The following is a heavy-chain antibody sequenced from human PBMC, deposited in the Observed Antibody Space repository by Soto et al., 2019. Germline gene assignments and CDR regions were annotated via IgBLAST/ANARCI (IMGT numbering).Heavy chain of an antibody. CDR2: INTGNGNT. V-gene: IGHV1-3*04. CDR3: ARGYDVWSGYRLDY. Sequence: ASVKVSCKASGYTFTSYAMHWVRQAPGQRLEWMGWINTGNGNTKYSQKFQGRVTITRDTSASTAYMELSSLRSEDTAVYYCARGYDVWSGYRLDYWGQGTLVTVSS. D-gene: IGHD3-3*01. CDR1: GYTFTSYA. J-gene: IGHJ4*02.